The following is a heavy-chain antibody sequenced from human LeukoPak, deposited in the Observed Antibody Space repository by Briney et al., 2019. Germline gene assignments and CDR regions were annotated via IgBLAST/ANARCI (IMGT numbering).Heavy chain of an antibody. V-gene: IGHV1-8*02. CDR2: MNPNSGNT. CDR3: ARDRVGRIAAAGIDYYYYMDV. D-gene: IGHD6-13*01. J-gene: IGHJ6*03. CDR1: GYTFTSYH. Sequence: ASVKVSCKASGYTFTSYHMHWVRQAPGQGLEWMGWMNPNSGNTGYAQKFQGRVTMTRNTSISTAYMELSSLRSEDTAVYYCARDRVGRIAAAGIDYYYYMDVWGKGTTVTVSS.